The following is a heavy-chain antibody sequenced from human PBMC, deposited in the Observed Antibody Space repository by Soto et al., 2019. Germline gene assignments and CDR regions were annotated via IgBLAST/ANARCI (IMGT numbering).Heavy chain of an antibody. J-gene: IGHJ6*02. D-gene: IGHD2-2*01. Sequence: EVQLVESGGGLVKPGGSLRLSCATSGFTFSNAWMNWVRQAPGKGLEWVGRIKSKTDGGTTDYAAPVKGRFTISRDDSKNTLYRQMNSLKTEDTAVYYCTWDIVVVPAAKNYYYGMDVWGQGTTVTVSS. CDR1: GFTFSNAW. V-gene: IGHV3-15*07. CDR2: IKSKTDGGTT. CDR3: TWDIVVVPAAKNYYYGMDV.